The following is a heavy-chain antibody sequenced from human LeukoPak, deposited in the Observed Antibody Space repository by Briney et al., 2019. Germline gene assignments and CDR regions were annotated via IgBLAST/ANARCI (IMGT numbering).Heavy chain of an antibody. CDR1: GFTFSSYA. CDR3: ARGRPVGASTVEDY. Sequence: GGSLRLSCAASGFTFSSYAMSWVRQATGQGLEWVSVIYSGGSTYYADYVKGRFTISRDNSKNTLYLQMNNLRAEDTAVYYCARGRPVGASTVEDYWGQGTLVTVSS. CDR2: IYSGGST. D-gene: IGHD1-26*01. V-gene: IGHV3-66*01. J-gene: IGHJ4*02.